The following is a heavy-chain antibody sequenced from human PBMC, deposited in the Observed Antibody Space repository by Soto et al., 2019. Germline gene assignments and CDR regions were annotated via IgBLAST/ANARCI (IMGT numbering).Heavy chain of an antibody. D-gene: IGHD1-7*01. CDR2: ISAYNGNT. Sequence: GASVKVSCKASGYTFTSYGISWVRQAPGQGLEWMGWISAYNGNTNYAQKLQGRVTMTTDTSASTAYMELRSLRSDDTAVYYCASPGGAGTTNGYYGMDVWGQGTTVTVSS. CDR1: GYTFTSYG. V-gene: IGHV1-18*01. J-gene: IGHJ6*02. CDR3: ASPGGAGTTNGYYGMDV.